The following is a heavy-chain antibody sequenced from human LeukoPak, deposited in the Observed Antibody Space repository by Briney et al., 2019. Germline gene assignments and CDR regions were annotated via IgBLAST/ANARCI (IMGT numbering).Heavy chain of an antibody. Sequence: PEALSLTCAVYGGSFSGYYWSWIRQPPGKGLEWIGEINHSGSTNYNPSLKSRVTISVDTSKNQFSLKLSSVTAADTAVYYCARGWGLTLDYWGRGTLVTVSS. CDR3: ARGWGLTLDY. CDR1: GGSFSGYY. J-gene: IGHJ4*02. D-gene: IGHD7-27*01. V-gene: IGHV4-34*01. CDR2: INHSGST.